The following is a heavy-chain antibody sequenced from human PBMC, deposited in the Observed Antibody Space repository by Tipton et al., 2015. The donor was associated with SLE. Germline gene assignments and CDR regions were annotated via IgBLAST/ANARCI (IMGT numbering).Heavy chain of an antibody. V-gene: IGHV4-39*07. CDR2: IYYSGST. CDR1: GFTVSSNY. J-gene: IGHJ3*02. CDR3: ARRIGEAFEI. D-gene: IGHD3-10*01. Sequence: LRLSCAASGFTVSSNYMSWVRQPPGKGLEWIGTIYYSGSTYYNPSLKSRVTISVDTSKNQFSLKLSSVTAADTAVYYCARRIGEAFEIWGQGTMVSVSS.